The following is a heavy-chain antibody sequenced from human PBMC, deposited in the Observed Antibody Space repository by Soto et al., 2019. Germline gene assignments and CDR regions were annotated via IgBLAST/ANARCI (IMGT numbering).Heavy chain of an antibody. D-gene: IGHD2-2*01. V-gene: IGHV1-2*02. CDR3: ARGYCSSIGCSHYFDY. CDR1: GYTFTGNY. J-gene: IGHJ4*02. CDR2: TNPTSGGT. Sequence: ASVKVSCKASGYTFTGNYMHWVRQAPGQGLEWMALTNPTSGGTNYAQKFQGRVTMTWDTSISTAYMELSRLRYDDTAIYYCARGYCSSIGCSHYFDYWGQGTLVTVSS.